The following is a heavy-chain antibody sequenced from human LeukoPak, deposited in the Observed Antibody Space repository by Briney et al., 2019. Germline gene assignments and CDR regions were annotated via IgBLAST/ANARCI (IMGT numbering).Heavy chain of an antibody. D-gene: IGHD5-18*01. V-gene: IGHV4-59*08. Sequence: SETLSLTCTVSGGSISSYYWSWIRQPPGKGLEWVGYIYYSGSTNYNPSLKSRVTISVDTSKNQFSLKLSSVTAANTPVYYCAKQEYNYGGRYFQDWGQGTLVTVS. J-gene: IGHJ1*01. CDR2: IYYSGST. CDR3: AKQEYNYGGRYFQD. CDR1: GGSISSYY.